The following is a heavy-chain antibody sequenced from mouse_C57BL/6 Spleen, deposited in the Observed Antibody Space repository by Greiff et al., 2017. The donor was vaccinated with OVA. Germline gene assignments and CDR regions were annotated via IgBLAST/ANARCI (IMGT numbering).Heavy chain of an antibody. D-gene: IGHD2-2*01. J-gene: IGHJ4*01. Sequence: VQLQQPGAELVMPGASVKLSCKASGYTFTSYWMHWVKQRPGQGLEWIGEIDPSDSYTNYNQKFKGKSTLTVDKSSSTAYMQLSSLTSEDSAVYYCARWGYDDMDYWGQGTSVTVSS. CDR2: IDPSDSYT. CDR1: GYTFTSYW. V-gene: IGHV1-69*01. CDR3: ARWGYDDMDY.